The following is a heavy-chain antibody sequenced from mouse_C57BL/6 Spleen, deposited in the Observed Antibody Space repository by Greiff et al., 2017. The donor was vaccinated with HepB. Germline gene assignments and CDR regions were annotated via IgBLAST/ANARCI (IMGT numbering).Heavy chain of an antibody. CDR2: IDPSDSET. J-gene: IGHJ4*01. Sequence: QVQLQQSGAELVRPGSSVKLSCKASGYTFTSYWMHWVKQRPIQGLEWIGNIDPSDSETHYNQKFKDKATLTVDKSSSTAYMQLSSLTSEDSAVYYGARGGYYYGRSLYAMDYWGQGTSVTVSS. D-gene: IGHD1-1*01. V-gene: IGHV1-52*01. CDR3: ARGGYYYGRSLYAMDY. CDR1: GYTFTSYW.